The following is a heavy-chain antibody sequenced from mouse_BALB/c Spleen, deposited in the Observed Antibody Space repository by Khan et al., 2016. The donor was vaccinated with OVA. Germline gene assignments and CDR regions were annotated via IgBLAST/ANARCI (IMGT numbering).Heavy chain of an antibody. CDR2: IYPGTNNT. J-gene: IGHJ2*01. V-gene: IGHV1S132*01. Sequence: QVQLQQSGAELVRPGASVKLSCKTSGYIFTSYWIHWVKQRSGQGLEWIGRIYPGTNNTYYNEKLKDKATLTADTSSSTAYMQLSSLKSEDSAVYFCARKEALYYFDYWGQGTTLTVSS. CDR3: ARKEALYYFDY. CDR1: GYIFTSYW.